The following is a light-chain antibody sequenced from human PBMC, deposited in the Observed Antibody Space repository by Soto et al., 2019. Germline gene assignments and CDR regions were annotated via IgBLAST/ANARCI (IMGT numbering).Light chain of an antibody. CDR3: SSYTGSTNLVV. Sequence: QSALTQPPSASGSPGQSVTISCTGTSSDIGRYNFVSWYQHHPGKAPRLIIYEVTKRPSGVPDRFSGSKSDSTASLTVSGLQAEDEAAYYCSSYTGSTNLVVFGGGTKLTVL. CDR1: SSDIGRYNF. J-gene: IGLJ2*01. CDR2: EVT. V-gene: IGLV2-8*01.